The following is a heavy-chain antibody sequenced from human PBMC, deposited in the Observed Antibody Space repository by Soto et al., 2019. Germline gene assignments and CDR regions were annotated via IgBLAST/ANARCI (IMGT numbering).Heavy chain of an antibody. D-gene: IGHD3-3*01. CDR3: ARDRRFWSGFPKTGFDP. CDR2: INAGNGNT. Sequence: ASVKVSCKASGYTFTSYAMHWVRQAPGQRLEWMGWINAGNGNTKYSQKFQGRVTITRDTSASTAYMELSSLRSEDTAVYYCARDRRFWSGFPKTGFDPWGQGTLVTVSS. J-gene: IGHJ5*02. CDR1: GYTFTSYA. V-gene: IGHV1-3*01.